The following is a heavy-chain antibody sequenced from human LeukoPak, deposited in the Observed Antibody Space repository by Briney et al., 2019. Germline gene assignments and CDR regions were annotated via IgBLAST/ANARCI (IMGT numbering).Heavy chain of an antibody. Sequence: GGSLRLSCAASGFTFSSYNMNWVRQAPGKGPEWVSSITSSSSYIYYADSVKGRFTISRDNAKNSLYLQMDSLRAEDTAVYYCARVWYYYDSSGYLYYFDYWGQGTLVTVSS. CDR2: ITSSSSYI. J-gene: IGHJ4*02. V-gene: IGHV3-21*06. CDR3: ARVWYYYDSSGYLYYFDY. CDR1: GFTFSSYN. D-gene: IGHD3-22*01.